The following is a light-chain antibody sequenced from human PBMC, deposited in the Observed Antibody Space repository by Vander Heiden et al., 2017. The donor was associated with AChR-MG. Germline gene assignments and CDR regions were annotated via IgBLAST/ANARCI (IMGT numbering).Light chain of an antibody. CDR1: ALAKKS. CDR3: QSADTSATLL. J-gene: IGLJ2*01. Sequence: SYELTQPPSVSVPPGQTARITCSGDALAKKSASWYQQKPGQAPVVIICQTNQRPSGVPERFAGSTSGTTVTLTITGVQAEDEADYYCQSADTSATLLFAGGTKLTVL. CDR2: QTN. V-gene: IGLV3-25*03.